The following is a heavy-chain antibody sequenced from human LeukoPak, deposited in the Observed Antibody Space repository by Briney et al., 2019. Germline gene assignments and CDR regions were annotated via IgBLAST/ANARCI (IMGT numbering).Heavy chain of an antibody. CDR2: SHPSGST. J-gene: IGHJ6*03. D-gene: IGHD5-18*01. Sequence: SETLTLTCTVYGGSYSDYYWGWIRQPPGKGLEWIGESHPSGSTNYSPSLKSRVTISLDASKNQFSLKLSSVAAADTAVYFGARVGYSYVINDWSRTGLGAYPTKYHYHMDVWDKGTTVTVSS. CDR1: GGSYSDYY. CDR3: ARVGYSYVINDWSRTGLGAYPTKYHYHMDV. V-gene: IGHV4-34*01.